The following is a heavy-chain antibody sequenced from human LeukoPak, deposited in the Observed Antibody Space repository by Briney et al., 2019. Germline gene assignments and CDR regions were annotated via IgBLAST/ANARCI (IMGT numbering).Heavy chain of an antibody. Sequence: PGRSLRLSCAASGFTFSSYAMHWVRQAPDKGLEWVAVISYDGSNKYYADSVKGRFTISRDNSKNTLHLQMNSLRAEDTAVYYCARDQYSYAHAAHWGQGTLVTVSS. CDR3: ARDQYSYAHAAH. CDR2: ISYDGSNK. V-gene: IGHV3-30*14. J-gene: IGHJ4*02. CDR1: GFTFSSYA. D-gene: IGHD5-18*01.